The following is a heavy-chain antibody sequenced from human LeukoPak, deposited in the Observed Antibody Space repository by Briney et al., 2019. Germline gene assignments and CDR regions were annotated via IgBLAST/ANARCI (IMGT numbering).Heavy chain of an antibody. V-gene: IGHV3-33*01. CDR3: ARDPDQYCSSTSCSHYFDY. D-gene: IGHD2-2*01. Sequence: GGSLRLSCAASGFTFSSYGMHWVRQAPGKGLEWVAVIWYDGSNKYYADSVKGRFTISRDNSKNTLHLQMNSLRAEDTAVYYCARDPDQYCSSTSCSHYFDYWGQGTLVTVSS. J-gene: IGHJ4*02. CDR2: IWYDGSNK. CDR1: GFTFSSYG.